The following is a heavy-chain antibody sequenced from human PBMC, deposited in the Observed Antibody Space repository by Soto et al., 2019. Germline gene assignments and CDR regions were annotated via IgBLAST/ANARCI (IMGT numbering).Heavy chain of an antibody. J-gene: IGHJ4*02. CDR2: SYWDDDK. CDR1: GFSLTTRGVG. V-gene: IGHV2-5*02. CDR3: APTRRYNGSGFSHFDY. Sequence: QITLKESGPTVVKPTQTLTVTCTFSGFSLTTRGVGVGWIRQPPGKALEWLALSYWDDDKRYSPSLKSRLTIAKETSKNQAILTVTNMTPVDSATYYSAPTRRYNGSGFSHFDYWGQGALVTVSS. D-gene: IGHD3-22*01.